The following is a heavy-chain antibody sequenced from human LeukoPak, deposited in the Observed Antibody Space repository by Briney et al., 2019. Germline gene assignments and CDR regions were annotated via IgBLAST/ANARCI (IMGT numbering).Heavy chain of an antibody. CDR2: ISGSGGTT. Sequence: GGSLRLSCAVSGFTFNSYAMGWVRQAPGKGLEWVSAISGSGGTTYYADSVKGRFTISRDNSKNTLWLLMSSLRAEDTAIYYCARGRGYRDYDRPLDYWGQGTLVTVSS. D-gene: IGHD5-12*01. CDR1: GFTFNSYA. J-gene: IGHJ4*02. CDR3: ARGRGYRDYDRPLDY. V-gene: IGHV3-23*01.